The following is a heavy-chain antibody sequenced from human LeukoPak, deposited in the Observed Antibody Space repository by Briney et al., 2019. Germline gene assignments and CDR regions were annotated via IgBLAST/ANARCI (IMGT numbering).Heavy chain of an antibody. Sequence: GRSLRLSCAASGFTFSSYGMHWVRQAPGKGLEWVGFIRSKAYGGTTEYAASVRGRSTISRDDSKSIAYLQMNSLKTEDTAVYYCTRDQNTSGWDRLSAFDIWGQGTMVTVSS. V-gene: IGHV3-49*04. D-gene: IGHD6-19*01. J-gene: IGHJ3*02. CDR2: IRSKAYGGTT. CDR1: GFTFSSYG. CDR3: TRDQNTSGWDRLSAFDI.